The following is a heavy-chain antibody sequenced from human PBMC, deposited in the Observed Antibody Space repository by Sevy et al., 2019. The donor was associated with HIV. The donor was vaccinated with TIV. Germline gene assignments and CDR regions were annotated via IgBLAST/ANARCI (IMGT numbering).Heavy chain of an antibody. CDR2: INPNRGGT. CDR3: ASLDYSTASFDY. CDR1: GYTFTGYY. Sequence: ASVKVSCKASGYTFTGYYMHWVRQAPGQGLEWMGWINPNRGGTNYAQKFQGRVTMTRDTSIRTAYMELSRLRSDDTAVYYCASLDYSTASFDYWGQGTLVTVSS. V-gene: IGHV1-2*02. D-gene: IGHD4-4*01. J-gene: IGHJ4*02.